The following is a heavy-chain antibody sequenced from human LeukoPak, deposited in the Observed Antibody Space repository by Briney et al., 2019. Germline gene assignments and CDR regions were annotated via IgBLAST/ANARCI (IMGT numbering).Heavy chain of an antibody. Sequence: GGSLRLSCAASGFTFSSYWMSWVRQAPGKGLEHVSTITTNGGNTYYADSVKGRFTISRDNSKDTLFLQMGSLRAEDMAVYYCAKPLTSYSSGFSDVFDVWGHGSMVTVSS. J-gene: IGHJ3*01. CDR3: AKPLTSYSSGFSDVFDV. V-gene: IGHV3-64*02. CDR2: ITTNGGNT. CDR1: GFTFSSYW. D-gene: IGHD5-18*01.